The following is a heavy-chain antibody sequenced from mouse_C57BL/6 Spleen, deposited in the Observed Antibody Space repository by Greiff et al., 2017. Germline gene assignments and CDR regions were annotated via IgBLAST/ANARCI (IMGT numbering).Heavy chain of an antibody. CDR2: INPNYGTT. D-gene: IGHD1-1*01. J-gene: IGHJ4*01. Sequence: EVQLQQSGPELVKPGASVKISCKASGYSFTDYNMNWVKQSNGKSLEWIGVINPNYGTTSYNQKFKGKATLTVDQSSSTAYMQLNSLTSEDSAVYYCARGLSTVVAEYYYAMDYWGQGTSVTVSS. CDR1: GYSFTDYN. CDR3: ARGLSTVVAEYYYAMDY. V-gene: IGHV1-39*01.